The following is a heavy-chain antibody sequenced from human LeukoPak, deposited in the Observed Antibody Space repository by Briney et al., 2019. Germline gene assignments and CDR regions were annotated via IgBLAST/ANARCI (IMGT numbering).Heavy chain of an antibody. CDR2: INHSGST. D-gene: IGHD2-15*01. CDR1: GGSFSGHY. V-gene: IGHV4-34*01. J-gene: IGHJ6*03. CDR3: ASKLGYCSGGSCYSDYYYYMDV. Sequence: PSETLSLTCAVYGGSFSGHYWNWIRQPPGKGLEWIGEINHSGSTNYNPSLKSRVTISVDTSKNQFSLKLSSVTAADTAVYYCASKLGYCSGGSCYSDYYYYMDVWGKGTTVTVSS.